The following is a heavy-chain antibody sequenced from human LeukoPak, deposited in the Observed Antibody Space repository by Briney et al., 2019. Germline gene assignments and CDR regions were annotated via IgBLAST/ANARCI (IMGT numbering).Heavy chain of an antibody. V-gene: IGHV4-38-2*01. D-gene: IGHD6-19*01. CDR2: IYHSGST. CDR3: ARQISGWYVY. J-gene: IGHJ4*02. Sequence: SETLSLTCAVSGYSISSGYYWGWIRQPPGKGLEWIGSIYHSGSTYYNPSLKSRVTISVDASKNQFSLKLSSVTAADTAVYYCARQISGWYVYWGQGTLVTVSS. CDR1: GYSISSGYY.